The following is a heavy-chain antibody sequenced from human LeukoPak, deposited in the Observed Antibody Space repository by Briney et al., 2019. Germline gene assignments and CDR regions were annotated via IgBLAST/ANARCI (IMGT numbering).Heavy chain of an antibody. V-gene: IGHV3-74*01. Sequence: GGSLRLSCAASGFTFSRYWMHWVRQVPGKGLVWVSLINGDGSTTSYADFVKGRFTISRDNAKNTLSLQVNSLRAEDTAVYYCATGNYYDSRGYYTFGYWGQGTLVTLSS. CDR3: ATGNYYDSRGYYTFGY. CDR2: INGDGSTT. J-gene: IGHJ4*02. CDR1: GFTFSRYW. D-gene: IGHD3-22*01.